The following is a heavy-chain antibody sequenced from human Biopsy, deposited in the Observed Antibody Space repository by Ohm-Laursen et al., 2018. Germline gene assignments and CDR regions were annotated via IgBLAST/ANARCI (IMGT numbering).Heavy chain of an antibody. D-gene: IGHD2-2*02. CDR2: ISDSGGST. CDR1: GFIFSSYA. CDR3: AKARSGSSNSCYNY. J-gene: IGHJ4*02. V-gene: IGHV3-23*01. Sequence: SLRLSCAASGFIFSSYAMSWVRQAPGKGLEWVSGISDSGGSTYYADSVKGRFTISRDNSKNTLYLEMNSLRAKDTAIYYCAKARSGSSNSCYNYWGQGTLVIVSS.